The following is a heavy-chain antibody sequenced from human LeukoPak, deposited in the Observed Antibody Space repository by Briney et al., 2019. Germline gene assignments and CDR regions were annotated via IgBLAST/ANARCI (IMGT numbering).Heavy chain of an antibody. D-gene: IGHD3-10*01. V-gene: IGHV4-59*01. Sequence: PSETLSLTCSVSGVSISSYYWSWLGQPPGKGLEGVGYVYYSGSTNYNPSLKSRVTISVDTSKNQFSLKLSSVTAADTAVYYCARDGDMVRGAHYFDYWGQGTLVTVSS. CDR2: VYYSGST. CDR3: ARDGDMVRGAHYFDY. CDR1: GVSISSYY. J-gene: IGHJ4*02.